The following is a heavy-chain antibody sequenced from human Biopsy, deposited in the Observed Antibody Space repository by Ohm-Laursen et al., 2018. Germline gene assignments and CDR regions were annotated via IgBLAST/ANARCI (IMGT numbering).Heavy chain of an antibody. D-gene: IGHD3-16*01. Sequence: GASVKVSCKGSGYIFTSFGASWVRQAPGHGLEWMGWVSTYNGNTEYEQKFQGRVTMTTDTSANTAYMELRSLRSDDTAVYFCARVREGGLLDYWGQGILVTVSS. CDR3: ARVREGGLLDY. CDR1: GYIFTSFG. CDR2: VSTYNGNT. J-gene: IGHJ4*02. V-gene: IGHV1-18*01.